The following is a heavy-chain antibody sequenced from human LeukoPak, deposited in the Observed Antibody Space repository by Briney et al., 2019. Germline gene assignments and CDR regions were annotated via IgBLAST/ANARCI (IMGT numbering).Heavy chain of an antibody. CDR3: TRGVLPARFDF. CDR2: TNPKNGDR. J-gene: IGHJ5*01. Sequence: ASVKVSCKASGYTFTGYWIHWVRRAPGQGFEWMGWTNPKNGDRKYAQKFQGRVTMTRDTSTSTVYMEVSRLTSDDTAVYYCTRGVLPARFDFWGQGTLVTVSS. D-gene: IGHD2-2*01. V-gene: IGHV1-2*02. CDR1: GYTFTGYW.